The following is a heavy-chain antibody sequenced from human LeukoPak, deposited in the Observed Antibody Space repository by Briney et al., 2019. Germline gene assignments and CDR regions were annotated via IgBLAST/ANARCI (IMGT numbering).Heavy chain of an antibody. V-gene: IGHV3-48*03. D-gene: IGHD3-10*02. CDR1: GFTFSSYE. J-gene: IGHJ5*02. Sequence: GGSLRLSCAASGFTFSSYEMNWVRQAPGKGLEWVSYISSSGSTIYYADSVKGRFSISRDNAKNSLYLQMNSLRAEDTAVYYCYGRYNWFDPWGQGTLVTVSS. CDR2: ISSSGSTI. CDR3: YGRYNWFDP.